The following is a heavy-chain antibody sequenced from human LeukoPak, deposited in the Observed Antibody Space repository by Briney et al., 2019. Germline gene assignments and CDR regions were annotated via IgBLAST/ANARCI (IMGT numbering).Heavy chain of an antibody. V-gene: IGHV3-7*01. Sequence: QPGGSLRLSCAASGFTFDDYGMSWVRQAPGKGLEWVANVNQDGSGKYYVDSVKGRFTISKDNAKNSLYLQMNSLRAEDTAVYYCTSANYGPAYWGQGTLVTVSS. CDR3: TSANYGPAY. D-gene: IGHD5-24*01. CDR1: GFTFDDYG. J-gene: IGHJ4*02. CDR2: VNQDGSGK.